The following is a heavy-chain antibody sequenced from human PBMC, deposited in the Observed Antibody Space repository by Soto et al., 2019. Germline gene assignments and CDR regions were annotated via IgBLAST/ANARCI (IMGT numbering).Heavy chain of an antibody. J-gene: IGHJ4*02. V-gene: IGHV1-69*13. D-gene: IGHD2-8*02. Sequence: SVKVSCKASGGTFSNYAISWVRQAPGQGLEWMGGIIPIFGIPNYAQKFQGSVTIIADESTSTVYMELSSLRSEDTAVYYCVRGPYSSGSLYYLDYWGQGTLVTVSS. CDR3: VRGPYSSGSLYYLDY. CDR1: GGTFSNYA. CDR2: IIPIFGIP.